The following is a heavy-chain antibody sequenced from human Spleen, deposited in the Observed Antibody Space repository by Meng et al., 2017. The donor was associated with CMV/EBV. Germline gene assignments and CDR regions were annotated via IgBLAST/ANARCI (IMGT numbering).Heavy chain of an antibody. CDR1: GFTFSSYE. D-gene: IGHD3-3*01. Sequence: GGSLRLSCVASGFTFSSYEMHWVRQPPGKGLEWVALISNDGSNKYYADSVKGRFAISRDNSKNTLYLQLNSLTAEDTAVYYCARGYDFWSGYYDPVDYWGQGTLVTVSS. V-gene: IGHV3-30*09. CDR3: ARGYDFWSGYYDPVDY. J-gene: IGHJ4*02. CDR2: ISNDGSNK.